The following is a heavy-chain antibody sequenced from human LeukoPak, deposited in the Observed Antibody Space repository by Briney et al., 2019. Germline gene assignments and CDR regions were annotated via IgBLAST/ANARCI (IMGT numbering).Heavy chain of an antibody. CDR3: ARGRSEKYYYGSGSYFDY. CDR2: MNPNSGNT. V-gene: IGHV1-8*01. J-gene: IGHJ4*02. D-gene: IGHD3-10*01. Sequence: ASVKVSCKASGYTFTSYDINWVRQATGQGFEWMGWMNPNSGNTGYAQKFQGRVTMTRNTSISTAYMELSSLRSEDTAVYYCARGRSEKYYYGSGSYFDYWGQGTLVTVSS. CDR1: GYTFTSYD.